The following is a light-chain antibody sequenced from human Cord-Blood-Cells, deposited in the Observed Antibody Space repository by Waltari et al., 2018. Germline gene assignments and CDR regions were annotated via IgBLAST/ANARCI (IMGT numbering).Light chain of an antibody. V-gene: IGKV1-33*01. CDR2: DAS. Sequence: DIQMTQSPSSLSASVGDRVTITCQASQDISNYLNWYQQKPGKAPKLLIYDASNMETGVPSRFSGRGSGTDFTFTISRLQPEDIATYYCQQYDNHPLTFGGGTKVEIK. J-gene: IGKJ4*01. CDR1: QDISNY. CDR3: QQYDNHPLT.